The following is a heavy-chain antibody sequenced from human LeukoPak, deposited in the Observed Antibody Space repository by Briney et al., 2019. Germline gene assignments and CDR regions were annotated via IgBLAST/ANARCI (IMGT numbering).Heavy chain of an antibody. V-gene: IGHV3-15*05. J-gene: IGHJ4*02. Sequence: GGSLRLSCSASGFNFKKAWMSWVRQAPGKGLEWVGRIKSENEGGATDYPAPVKGRFTISRDDSKNTLYLQMNSLKTEDTAVYYCTTEYYYDSGTYYSFDYWGQGTQVTVSS. CDR1: GFNFKKAW. D-gene: IGHD3-22*01. CDR2: IKSENEGGAT. CDR3: TTEYYYDSGTYYSFDY.